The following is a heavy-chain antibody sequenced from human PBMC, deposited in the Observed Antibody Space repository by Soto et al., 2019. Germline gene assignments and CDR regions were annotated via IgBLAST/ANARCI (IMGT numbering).Heavy chain of an antibody. CDR2: INHSGST. Sequence: QVQLQQWGAGLLKPSETLSLTCAVYDGSFSGYYWSWIRQPPGKGLEWIGEINHSGSTNYNPSLKSRVTISVDTSKNQFSLKLSSVTAADTAVYYCAREPDSNHNWFDPWGQGTLVTVSS. D-gene: IGHD4-4*01. V-gene: IGHV4-34*01. CDR1: DGSFSGYY. CDR3: AREPDSNHNWFDP. J-gene: IGHJ5*02.